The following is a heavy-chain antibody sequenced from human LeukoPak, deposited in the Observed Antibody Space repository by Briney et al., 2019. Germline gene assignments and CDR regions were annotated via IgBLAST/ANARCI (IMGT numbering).Heavy chain of an antibody. CDR3: ARARYYDSSGYQKGAFDI. CDR1: GGSFSGYY. CDR2: INHSGST. D-gene: IGHD3-22*01. V-gene: IGHV4-34*01. Sequence: SETLSLTCAVYGGSFSGYYWSWIRQPPGKGLEWIGEINHSGSTNCNPSLKSRVTISVDTSKNQFSLKLSSVTAADTAVYYCARARYYDSSGYQKGAFDIWGQGTMVTVSS. J-gene: IGHJ3*02.